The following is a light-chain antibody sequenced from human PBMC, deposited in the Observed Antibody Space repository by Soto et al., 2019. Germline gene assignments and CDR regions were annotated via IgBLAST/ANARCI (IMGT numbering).Light chain of an antibody. Sequence: EIVMTQSPATLSVSPGGRATLSCTASQSVINNLAWYQQRSGQPPRLLIYGAYTRATGVPARFGGSGSGTVFTLTISSLQSEDSAIYYCHQYNDWPGGTFGQGTKLDIK. CDR2: GAY. J-gene: IGKJ2*01. V-gene: IGKV3-15*01. CDR1: QSVINN. CDR3: HQYNDWPGGT.